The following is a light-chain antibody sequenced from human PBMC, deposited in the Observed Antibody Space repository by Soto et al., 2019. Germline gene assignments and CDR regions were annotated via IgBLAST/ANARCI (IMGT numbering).Light chain of an antibody. J-gene: IGKJ1*01. CDR2: AAS. CDR1: QTISTY. CDR3: QQSYTLPRT. Sequence: DIQMTQSPSSLSASVGDRVTITCRASQTISTYLNWYQQKPGKAPNLLIYAASNLQSGVPSRFSGSASGTDFTLTISSLQPEDFATYYCQQSYTLPRTFGQGTKVEIK. V-gene: IGKV1-39*01.